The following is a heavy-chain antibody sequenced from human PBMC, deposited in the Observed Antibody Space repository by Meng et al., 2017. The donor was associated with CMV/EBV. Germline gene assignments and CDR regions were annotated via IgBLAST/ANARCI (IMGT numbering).Heavy chain of an antibody. Sequence: GESLKISCAASGFTFSSYAMHWVRQAPGKGLEWVAVISYDGSNKYYADSVKGRFTISRDNSKNTLYLQMNSLRAEETAVYYCARDGAGGFLEWLLDFDYWGQGTLVTVSS. V-gene: IGHV3-30-3*01. D-gene: IGHD3-3*01. CDR3: ARDGAGGFLEWLLDFDY. CDR2: ISYDGSNK. CDR1: GFTFSSYA. J-gene: IGHJ4*02.